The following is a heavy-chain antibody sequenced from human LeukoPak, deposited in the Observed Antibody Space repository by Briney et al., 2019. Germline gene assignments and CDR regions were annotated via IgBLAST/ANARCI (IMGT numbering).Heavy chain of an antibody. D-gene: IGHD4-23*01. CDR3: ARGATVVTHFDY. J-gene: IGHJ4*02. V-gene: IGHV3-11*04. CDR1: GFTFSDYY. CDR2: ISSSGSTI. Sequence: PGGSLRLSCAASGFTFSDYYMSWIRQAPGKGLEWVSYISSSGSTIYYADSVKGRFTISRDNSKNTLYLQMNSLRAEDTAVYYCARGATVVTHFDYWGQGTLVTVSS.